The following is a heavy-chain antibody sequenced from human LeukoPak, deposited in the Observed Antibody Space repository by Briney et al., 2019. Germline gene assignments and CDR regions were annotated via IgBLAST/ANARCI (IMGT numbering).Heavy chain of an antibody. J-gene: IGHJ4*02. D-gene: IGHD3-16*01. Sequence: GASVKVSCKSSGYTFTTYGITWVRQAPGQGLEWMGWISTDNGDTNYAQKLQGRVTMTTDTPTSTAYMELRSLRSDDTAVYYCAREGLGELTLDCWGQGTLVTVSS. CDR2: ISTDNGDT. V-gene: IGHV1-18*01. CDR1: GYTFTTYG. CDR3: AREGLGELTLDC.